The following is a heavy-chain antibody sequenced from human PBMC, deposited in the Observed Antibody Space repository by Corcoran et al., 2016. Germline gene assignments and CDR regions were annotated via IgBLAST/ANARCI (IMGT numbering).Heavy chain of an antibody. V-gene: IGHV3-7*03. CDR3: ARDRKYSSALYGMDV. CDR2: LKHDGGEK. CDR1: GFTFSSYW. Sequence: EVQLVESGGGLVQPGGSLRLSCAASGFTFSSYWMSWVRQAPGKGLEWVANLKHDGGEKYSVDSVKGRFSISRDNAKNSLYLQMNSLRAEDTAVYYCARDRKYSSALYGMDVWGQGITVTVSS. J-gene: IGHJ6*02. D-gene: IGHD6-19*01.